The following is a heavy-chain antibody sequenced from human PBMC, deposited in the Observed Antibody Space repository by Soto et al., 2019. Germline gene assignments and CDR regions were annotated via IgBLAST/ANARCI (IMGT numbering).Heavy chain of an antibody. CDR1: GGSISSSSYN. CDR2: IYYNGDT. Sequence: SETLSLTCSVSGGSISSSSYNWDWIRQPPGKGLEWIGTIYYNGDTDYNPSLKSRATISVDASDYQFSLKLSSVTAADTSIYYCARFSGNAFDIWGHGTMVTVS. V-gene: IGHV4-39*01. J-gene: IGHJ3*02. CDR3: ARFSGNAFDI.